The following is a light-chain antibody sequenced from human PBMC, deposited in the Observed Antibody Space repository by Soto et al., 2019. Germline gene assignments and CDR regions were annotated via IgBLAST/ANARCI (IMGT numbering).Light chain of an antibody. CDR1: QNIRNY. Sequence: DIQMTQSNSTLPASVGDRVTITCRASQNIRNYLNWYQQKPGRAPKILIYAASSLQSGVPSRFSGSGSGTDFTLTISSLQPEDFATYYCQQSYSTPLTFGGGS. CDR2: AAS. V-gene: IGKV1-39*01. CDR3: QQSYSTPLT. J-gene: IGKJ4*01.